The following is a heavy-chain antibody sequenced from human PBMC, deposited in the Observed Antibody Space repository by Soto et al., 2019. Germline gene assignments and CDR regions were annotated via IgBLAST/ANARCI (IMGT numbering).Heavy chain of an antibody. D-gene: IGHD3-22*01. CDR3: VKDRDSNSWPSRDV. Sequence: QVHLVQSGAEVKKPGASVNVSCKTSGYTFTRHGISWVRQAPGQGLEWMGWISPKSGSIKYAQKFQGRVIMTTDTSTSTAYMELRSLRSDDTAVYYCVKDRDSNSWPSRDVWGPGTTVTVSS. J-gene: IGHJ6*02. V-gene: IGHV1-18*01. CDR1: GYTFTRHG. CDR2: ISPKSGSI.